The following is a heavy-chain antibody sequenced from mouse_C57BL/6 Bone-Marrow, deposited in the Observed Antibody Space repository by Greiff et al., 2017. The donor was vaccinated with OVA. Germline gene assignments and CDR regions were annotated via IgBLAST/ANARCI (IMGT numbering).Heavy chain of an antibody. CDR2: IDPSASST. CDR3: ARGGYCWYFDV. V-gene: IGHV1-59*01. J-gene: IGHJ1*03. CDR1: GYTFPSYW. D-gene: IGHD2-3*01. Sequence: QVQLQQPGAELLRPGTSVQLSCQASGYTFPSYWMHWVKQRPGPGLECIGVIDPSASSTNSNQHFNGKATLTVYTSSSTAYMQRSSLTSEDSAVYYCARGGYCWYFDVWGTGTTGTVSS.